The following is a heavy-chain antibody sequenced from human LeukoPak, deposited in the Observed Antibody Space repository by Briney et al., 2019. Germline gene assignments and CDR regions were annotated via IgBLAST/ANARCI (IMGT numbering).Heavy chain of an antibody. CDR2: ISAYNGNT. CDR3: ARDGEKDSYGYSGY. CDR1: GYTFTSYG. V-gene: IGHV1-18*01. Sequence: ASVKVSCKASGYTFTSYGISWVRQAPGQGLESMGWISAYNGNTNYAQKLQDRVTMTTDTSTSTAYMELRSLRSDDTAVYYCARDGEKDSYGYSGYWGQGTLVTVSS. D-gene: IGHD5-18*01. J-gene: IGHJ4*02.